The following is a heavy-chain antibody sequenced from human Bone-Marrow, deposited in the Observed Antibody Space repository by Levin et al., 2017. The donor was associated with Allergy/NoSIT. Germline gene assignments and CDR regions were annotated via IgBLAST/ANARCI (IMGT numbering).Heavy chain of an antibody. J-gene: IGHJ4*02. Sequence: GESLKISCAASGFTFSSHWMTWVRQAPGKGLEWVANIKQDGSEKYYVDSVKGRFTISRDNAKNSLYLQMNSLRAEDTAVYYCARLGAYYKGHFDYWGQGTLVTVSS. CDR2: IKQDGSEK. CDR3: ARLGAYYKGHFDY. V-gene: IGHV3-7*04. CDR1: GFTFSSHW. D-gene: IGHD1-26*01.